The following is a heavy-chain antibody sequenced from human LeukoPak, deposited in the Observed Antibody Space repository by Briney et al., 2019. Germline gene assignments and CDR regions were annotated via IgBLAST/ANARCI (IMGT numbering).Heavy chain of an antibody. Sequence: EASVKVSCKASGYTFTGYYMHWVRQAPGQGLEWMGGIIPVFGTTHYPQKFQGRVTITTDESTNTAYMELISLRSDDTAVYYCARGYSSSWYRDAFDIWGQGTMVTVSS. J-gene: IGHJ3*02. V-gene: IGHV1-69*05. D-gene: IGHD6-13*01. CDR3: ARGYSSSWYRDAFDI. CDR2: IIPVFGTT. CDR1: GYTFTGYY.